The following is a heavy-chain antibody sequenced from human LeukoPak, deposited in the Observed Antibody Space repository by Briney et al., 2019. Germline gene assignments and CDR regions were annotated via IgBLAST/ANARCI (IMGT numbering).Heavy chain of an antibody. CDR3: ARAYIQSYGLDY. V-gene: IGHV3-33*01. CDR2: IWYDGSNK. J-gene: IGHJ4*02. CDR1: GFTFSSYG. D-gene: IGHD5-18*01. Sequence: GRSLRLSCAASGFTFSSYGMHWVRQAPGKGLEWAAVIWYDGSNKYYADSVKGRFTISRDNSKNTLYLQMNSLRAEDTAVYYCARAYIQSYGLDYWGQGTLVTVSS.